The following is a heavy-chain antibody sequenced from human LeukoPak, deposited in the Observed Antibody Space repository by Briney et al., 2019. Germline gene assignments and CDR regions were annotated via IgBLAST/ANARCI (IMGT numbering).Heavy chain of an antibody. CDR1: GFTFSSYA. D-gene: IGHD6-6*01. V-gene: IGHV3-23*01. Sequence: GGSLRLSCAASGFTFSSYAMSWVRQAPGKGLEWVSAISGSGGSTYYADSVKGRFTISRDNSKNTLYLQMNSLRAEDPAVYYCAKELGAPRWDGYCYYGMDVWGKGTTVTVSS. CDR3: AKELGAPRWDGYCYYGMDV. J-gene: IGHJ6*04. CDR2: ISGSGGST.